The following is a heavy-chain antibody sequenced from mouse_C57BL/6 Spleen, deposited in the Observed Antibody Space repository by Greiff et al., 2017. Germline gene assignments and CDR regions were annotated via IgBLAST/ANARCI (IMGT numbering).Heavy chain of an antibody. CDR3: ARREDYYGSRYAMDY. D-gene: IGHD1-1*01. Sequence: VHVKQSVAELVRPGASVKLSCTASGFNIKNTYMHWVKQRPEQGLEWIGRIDPANGNTKYAPKFQGKATITADTSSNTAYLQLSSLTSEDTAIYYCARREDYYGSRYAMDYWGQGTSVTVSS. CDR1: GFNIKNTY. CDR2: IDPANGNT. V-gene: IGHV14-3*01. J-gene: IGHJ4*01.